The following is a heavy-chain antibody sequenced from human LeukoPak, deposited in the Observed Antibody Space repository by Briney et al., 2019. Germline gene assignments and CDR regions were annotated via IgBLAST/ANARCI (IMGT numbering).Heavy chain of an antibody. J-gene: IGHJ4*02. D-gene: IGHD3-22*01. CDR2: ISYDGNNK. Sequence: PGGSLRLSCAASGFTFSSYALHWVRQAPGKGLEWVTCISYDGNNKYYTDSVKGRFTITRDNPKNTLYLRMNSLRVEDTAVYYCAKDQSRDDSSGYFFDWGQGTLVTVSS. V-gene: IGHV3-30-3*01. CDR1: GFTFSSYA. CDR3: AKDQSRDDSSGYFFD.